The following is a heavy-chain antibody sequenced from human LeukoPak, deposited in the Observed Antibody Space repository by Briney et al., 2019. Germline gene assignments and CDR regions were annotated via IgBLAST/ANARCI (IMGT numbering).Heavy chain of an antibody. CDR2: IYYSGST. Sequence: SETLSLTCTVSGGSISSYYWSWIRQPPGKGLEWIGYIYYSGSTNYNPSLKSRVTISLDTSKNQFSLKLSSVTAADTAVYYCARLVRAANYYYYYGMDVWGQGTTVTVSS. J-gene: IGHJ6*02. CDR3: ARLVRAANYYYYYGMDV. CDR1: GGSISSYY. V-gene: IGHV4-59*08. D-gene: IGHD2-15*01.